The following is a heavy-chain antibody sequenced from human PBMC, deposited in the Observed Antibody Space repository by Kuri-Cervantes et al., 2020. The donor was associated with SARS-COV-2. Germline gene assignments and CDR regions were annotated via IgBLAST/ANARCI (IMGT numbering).Heavy chain of an antibody. CDR3: AKDTAVGHDPLYYYGMDV. J-gene: IGHJ6*02. Sequence: GESLKISCAASGFTFNNYALTWVRQAPGKGLEWVSSVSGSGYSTYYADSVKGRFTISRDNSKNTLYLQMNALRAEDTAIYYCAKDTAVGHDPLYYYGMDVWGQGTTVTVSS. CDR2: VSGSGYST. D-gene: IGHD6-13*01. CDR1: GFTFNNYA. V-gene: IGHV3-23*01.